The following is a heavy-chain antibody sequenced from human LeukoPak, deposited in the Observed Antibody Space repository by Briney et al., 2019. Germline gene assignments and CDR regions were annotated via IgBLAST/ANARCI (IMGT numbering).Heavy chain of an antibody. CDR3: AGISP. Sequence: GGSLRPSCAASGFTVSSNYMSWVRQAPGKGLEWVSGIYSGGSIYYADSVKGRFTISRDNSRNTLYLQMNSLRAEDTAVYYCAGISPWGQGTLVTVSS. CDR2: IYSGGSI. CDR1: GFTVSSNY. J-gene: IGHJ4*02. V-gene: IGHV3-66*01.